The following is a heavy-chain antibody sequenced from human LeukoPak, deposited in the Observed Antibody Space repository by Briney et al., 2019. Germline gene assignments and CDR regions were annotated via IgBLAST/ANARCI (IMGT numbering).Heavy chain of an antibody. J-gene: IGHJ4*02. CDR1: GFTFSNYR. Sequence: QTGGSLRLSCAASGFTFSNYRMNWVRQAPGKGLEWISYISRGSNTIYYADSVKGRFTISRDNAKNSLYLQMNSLRAEDTAVYYCAKEGNYDSSGYPDYWGQGTLVTVSS. V-gene: IGHV3-48*01. CDR2: ISRGSNTI. CDR3: AKEGNYDSSGYPDY. D-gene: IGHD3-22*01.